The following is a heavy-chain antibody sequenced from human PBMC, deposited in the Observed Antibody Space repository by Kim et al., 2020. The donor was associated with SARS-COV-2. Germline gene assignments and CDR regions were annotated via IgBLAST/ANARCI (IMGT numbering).Heavy chain of an antibody. CDR3: ANIPLISIAVAGDYYYYGMDV. D-gene: IGHD6-19*01. Sequence: ASVKVSCKASGYTFTSYGISWVRQAPGQGLEWMGWISAYNGNTNYAQKLQGRVTMTTDTSTSTDYMELRSLRSDDTAVYYCANIPLISIAVAGDYYYYGMDVWGQGTTITVSS. V-gene: IGHV1-18*01. CDR1: GYTFTSYG. CDR2: ISAYNGNT. J-gene: IGHJ6*02.